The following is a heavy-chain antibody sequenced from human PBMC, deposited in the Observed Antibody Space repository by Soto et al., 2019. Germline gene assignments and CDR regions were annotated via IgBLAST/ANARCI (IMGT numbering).Heavy chain of an antibody. Sequence: ASVKVSCKASGYTFTSYAMHWVRQAPGQRLEWMGWINAGNGNTKYSQKFQGRVTITRDTSASTAYMELSSLRPEDTAVYYCARDVLVKVVPAAIPLDPYYYYGMDVWGQGTAVTVSS. CDR3: ARDVLVKVVPAAIPLDPYYYYGMDV. CDR2: INAGNGNT. CDR1: GYTFTSYA. D-gene: IGHD2-2*02. J-gene: IGHJ6*02. V-gene: IGHV1-3*01.